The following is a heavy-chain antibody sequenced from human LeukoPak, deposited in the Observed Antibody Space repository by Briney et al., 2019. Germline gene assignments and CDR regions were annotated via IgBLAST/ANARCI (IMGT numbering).Heavy chain of an antibody. Sequence: ASVKVSCKASGHTFTSYGISWVRQAPGQGLEWMGWISAYNGNTNYAQKLQGRVTMTTDTSTSTAYMELRSLRSDDTAVYYCARDRIAAATTYNWFDPWGQGTLVTVSS. D-gene: IGHD6-13*01. V-gene: IGHV1-18*01. CDR3: ARDRIAAATTYNWFDP. CDR2: ISAYNGNT. CDR1: GHTFTSYG. J-gene: IGHJ5*02.